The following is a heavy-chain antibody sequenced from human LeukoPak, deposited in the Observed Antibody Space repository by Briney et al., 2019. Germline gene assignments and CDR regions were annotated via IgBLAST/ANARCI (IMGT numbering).Heavy chain of an antibody. V-gene: IGHV1-2*06. CDR2: INPNSGGT. Sequence: ASVEVSCKASGYTFTGYYMHWVRQAPGQGLEWMGRINPNSGGTNYAQKFQGRVTMTRDTSISTAYMELSRLRSDDTAVYYCARAKYYYDSSGHPEDYWGQGTLVTVSS. CDR1: GYTFTGYY. J-gene: IGHJ4*02. CDR3: ARAKYYYDSSGHPEDY. D-gene: IGHD3-22*01.